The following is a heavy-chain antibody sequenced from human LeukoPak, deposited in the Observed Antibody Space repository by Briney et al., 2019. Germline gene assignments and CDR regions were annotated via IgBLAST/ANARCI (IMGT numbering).Heavy chain of an antibody. J-gene: IGHJ4*02. V-gene: IGHV3-30*02. Sequence: PGGSLRLSCAASGFTFSNYGMRWVRQAPGKGLEWVAFIWNDGRNEYYADSVRGRFTISRDNSKNTLYVQMNNLRVEDTAVYYCVKDQSEGGDKDYWGQGTLVTVSS. CDR2: IWNDGRNE. D-gene: IGHD2-21*01. CDR1: GFTFSNYG. CDR3: VKDQSEGGDKDY.